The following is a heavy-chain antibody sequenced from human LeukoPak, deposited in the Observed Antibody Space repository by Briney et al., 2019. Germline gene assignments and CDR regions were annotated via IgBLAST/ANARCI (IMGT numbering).Heavy chain of an antibody. CDR3: ARASYDSSGYPINFDY. J-gene: IGHJ4*02. CDR1: GFTFSSYS. D-gene: IGHD3-22*01. V-gene: IGHV3-48*01. CDR2: ISRTSSTM. Sequence: PGGSLRLSCAASGFTFSSYSMNWVRQAPGKGLEGVSYISRTSSTMYYADSVKGRFTISRDNSKNTLYLQMNSLRAEDTAVYYCARASYDSSGYPINFDYWGQGTLVTVSS.